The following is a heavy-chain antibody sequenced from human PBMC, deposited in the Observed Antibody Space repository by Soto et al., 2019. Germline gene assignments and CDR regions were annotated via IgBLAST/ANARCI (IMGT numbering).Heavy chain of an antibody. D-gene: IGHD5-12*01. CDR2: TYHSGNP. CDR3: ARYGGYEGLRFDP. CDR1: GDTISTGGYT. V-gene: IGHV4-30-2*01. J-gene: IGHJ5*02. Sequence: MSLTRDVSGDTISTGGYTWAWIRQPPGKALEWIGHTYHSGNPYYNPSLKSRVTISVDTSKNQFSLKLSSVTAADTGVYYCARYGGYEGLRFDPWGQGTLVTVSS.